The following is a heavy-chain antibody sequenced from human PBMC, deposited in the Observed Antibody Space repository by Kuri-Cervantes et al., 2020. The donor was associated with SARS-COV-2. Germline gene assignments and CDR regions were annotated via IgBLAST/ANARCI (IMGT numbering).Heavy chain of an antibody. V-gene: IGHV3-23*01. CDR1: GFTFSSYA. J-gene: IGHJ4*02. CDR3: AKGGATYYYDSSGYYPANN. CDR2: ISGSGGST. Sequence: GGSLRLSCAASGFTFSSYAMSWVRQAPGKGLEWVSAISGSGGSTYYADSVKGRFTISRDNSKNTLYLQMNSLRAEDTAVYYCAKGGATYYYDSSGYYPANNWGQGTLVTVSS. D-gene: IGHD3-22*01.